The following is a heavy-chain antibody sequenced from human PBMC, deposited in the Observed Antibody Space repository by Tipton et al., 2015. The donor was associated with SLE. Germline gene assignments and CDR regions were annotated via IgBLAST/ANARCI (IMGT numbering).Heavy chain of an antibody. CDR1: GFTFSFYS. J-gene: IGHJ3*02. CDR3: ASEDSDLSVVQGVRPSDAFHI. Sequence: SLRLSCAASGFTFSFYSMDWVRLTPGKGLEWVSSISSASNYKYYADSVKGRFTVSRDNAKNSLYLQMNSLRADDTAVYYCASEDSDLSVVQGVRPSDAFHIWGQGTMVTVSS. CDR2: ISSASNYK. V-gene: IGHV3-21*01. D-gene: IGHD3-10*02.